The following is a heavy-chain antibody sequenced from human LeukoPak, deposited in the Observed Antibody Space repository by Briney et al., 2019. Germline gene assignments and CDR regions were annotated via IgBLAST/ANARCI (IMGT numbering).Heavy chain of an antibody. V-gene: IGHV3-30*04. D-gene: IGHD3-10*01. CDR2: ISYDGSNK. Sequence: PGGSLRLSCAASEFTFSSNAMHWVRQAPGKGLEWVAIISYDGSNKYYADSVKGRFTISRDKSKNTLYLQMNSLRGEDTAVYYCAKDRETYYYGSGSYGPGFDYWGQGTLVTVSS. CDR3: AKDRETYYYGSGSYGPGFDY. J-gene: IGHJ4*02. CDR1: EFTFSSNA.